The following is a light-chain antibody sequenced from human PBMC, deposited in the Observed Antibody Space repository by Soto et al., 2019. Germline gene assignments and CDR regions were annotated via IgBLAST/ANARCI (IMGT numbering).Light chain of an antibody. V-gene: IGLV1-51*02. CDR3: GTWDNSLSAGV. J-gene: IGLJ3*02. CDR1: TPNIGTNY. Sequence: QSVLTQPPSVYAAPGQRVTISCSGATPNIGTNYVSWYQQFPGAAPKLLICENDKRPSGIPDRFSGSKSGTSATLDITGLQAGDEADYYCGTWDNSLSAGVFGGGTKLTVL. CDR2: END.